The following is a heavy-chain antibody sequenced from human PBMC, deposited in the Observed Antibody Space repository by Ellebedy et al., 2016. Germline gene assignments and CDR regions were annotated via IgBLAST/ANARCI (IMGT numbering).Heavy chain of an antibody. CDR2: INHSGST. CDR1: GGSFSGYY. J-gene: IGHJ4*02. Sequence: SETLSLXXAVYGGSFSGYYWSWIRQPPGKGLERIGEINHSGSTNYNPSLKSRVTISVDTSKNQFSLKLSSVTAADTAVYYCARDRGGSSSWYPVPFDYWGQGTLVTVSS. D-gene: IGHD6-13*01. CDR3: ARDRGGSSSWYPVPFDY. V-gene: IGHV4-34*01.